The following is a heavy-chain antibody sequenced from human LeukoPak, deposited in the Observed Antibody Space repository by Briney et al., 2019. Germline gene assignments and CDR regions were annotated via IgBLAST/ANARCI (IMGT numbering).Heavy chain of an antibody. J-gene: IGHJ3*02. D-gene: IGHD2-8*01. CDR2: IYYSGST. Sequence: PSETLSLTCSVSGGSISSGSYYWSWIRPHPGKGLEWSGYIYYSGSTYYNPSLKSRVTISVDTSKNQFSLKLNSVTAADTAVYYCARLYDSFRAFDIWGQGTIITVSS. CDR1: GGSISSGSYY. CDR3: ARLYDSFRAFDI. V-gene: IGHV4-31*03.